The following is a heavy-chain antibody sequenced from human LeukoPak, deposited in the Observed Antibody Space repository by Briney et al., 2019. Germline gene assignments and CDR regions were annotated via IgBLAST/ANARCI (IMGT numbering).Heavy chain of an antibody. D-gene: IGHD6-13*01. CDR3: ARDRIAAAGIRRFDY. CDR1: GGTFSSYA. Sequence: GPSVKVPCKASGGTFSSYAISWVRQAPGQGLEWMGGIIPIFGTANYAQKFQGRVTITADESTSTAYMELSSLRSEDTAVYYCARDRIAAAGIRRFDYWGQGTLVTVSS. V-gene: IGHV1-69*13. CDR2: IIPIFGTA. J-gene: IGHJ4*02.